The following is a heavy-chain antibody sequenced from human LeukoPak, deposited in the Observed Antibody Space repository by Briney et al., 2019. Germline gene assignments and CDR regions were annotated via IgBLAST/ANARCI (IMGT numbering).Heavy chain of an antibody. J-gene: IGHJ6*03. CDR3: ARVDRYHYYLDV. V-gene: IGHV1-69*05. Sequence: SVKVSCKASGGTFSSYSITWVRQAPGQGLEWMGGIMPLFNTANYAQQLQGRVTITTDESTSTAYMELSSLRFEDTAMYYCARVDRYHYYLDVWGKGTTVTVSS. CDR2: IMPLFNTA. CDR1: GGTFSSYS.